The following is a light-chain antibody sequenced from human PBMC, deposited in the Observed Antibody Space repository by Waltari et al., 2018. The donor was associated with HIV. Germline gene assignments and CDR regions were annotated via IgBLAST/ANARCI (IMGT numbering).Light chain of an antibody. Sequence: QSALTQPASVSGSPGQSITISCTGTSNDVGGSNYVTWYQQHPGKAPKLMIYEVSNRPSGVSNRFSGSKSGNAASLTIAGLQAEDDADYYCSSYTSSSTYVFGTGTEVTVL. CDR2: EVS. J-gene: IGLJ1*01. V-gene: IGLV2-14*01. CDR3: SSYTSSSTYV. CDR1: SNDVGGSNY.